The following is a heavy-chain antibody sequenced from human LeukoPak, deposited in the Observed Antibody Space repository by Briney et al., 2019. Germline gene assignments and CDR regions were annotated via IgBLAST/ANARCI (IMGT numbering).Heavy chain of an antibody. V-gene: IGHV3-73*01. CDR3: TAATSGSYDWFDP. CDR2: IRSEAYSYAT. J-gene: IGHJ5*02. Sequence: GGSQRLSCAASGFTFSGSAMHWVRQASGKGLEWVGRIRSEAYSYATAYAASVKGRFTISRDESKNTTYLQMSSLKIEDTAVYYCTAATSGSYDWFDPWGQGTLVTVSS. CDR1: GFTFSGSA. D-gene: IGHD1-26*01.